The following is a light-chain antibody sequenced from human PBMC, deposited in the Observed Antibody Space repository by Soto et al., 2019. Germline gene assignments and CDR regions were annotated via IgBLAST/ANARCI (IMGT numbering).Light chain of an antibody. Sequence: DIQVTQSPSFLSPSIGDIVTITCLAIQIISNWFACYHHKPGKAPKLLIYFSSSLCSGCPSRFSGSGSGTEFTLTISNLQPDDFATYYCQQSNTYSWTFGQGTKVDIK. CDR1: QIISNW. J-gene: IGKJ1*01. CDR3: QQSNTYSWT. CDR2: FSS. V-gene: IGKV1-5*03.